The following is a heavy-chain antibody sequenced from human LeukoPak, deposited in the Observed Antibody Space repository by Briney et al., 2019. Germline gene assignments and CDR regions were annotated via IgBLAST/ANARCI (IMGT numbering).Heavy chain of an antibody. CDR1: GFTFRSYS. CDR3: ARELVVPAAISSYDAFDI. CDR2: ISSTSGTI. V-gene: IGHV3-48*04. J-gene: IGHJ3*02. D-gene: IGHD2-2*01. Sequence: GGSLRLSCVASGFTFRSYSMNWVRQAPGKGLEWVSYISSTSGTIYYADSMKGRFTRSRDNAKNSLYLQMNGLRAEDTAGDYCARELVVPAAISSYDAFDIWGQGTMVTVSS.